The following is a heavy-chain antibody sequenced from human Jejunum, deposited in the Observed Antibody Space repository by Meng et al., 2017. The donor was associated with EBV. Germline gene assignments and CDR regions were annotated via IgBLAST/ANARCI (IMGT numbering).Heavy chain of an antibody. CDR2: LNPNNGAT. CDR3: VGEIVAPYSFDQ. V-gene: IGHV1-46*02. CDR1: GYSFNDYY. Sequence: QGQLVQSGAEVKKTGALVKLSCKTSGYSFNDYYVHWVRQAPGQGLEWMGILNPNNGATSYAQRIRGRVTMTRDTSTSTVYMELSSLRSEDTALYYCVGEIVAPYSFDQWGQGTLVTVSS. D-gene: IGHD5-12*01. J-gene: IGHJ4*02.